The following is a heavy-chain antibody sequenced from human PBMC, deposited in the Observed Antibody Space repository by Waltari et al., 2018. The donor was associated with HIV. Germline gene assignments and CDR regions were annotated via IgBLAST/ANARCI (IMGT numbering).Heavy chain of an antibody. Sequence: QVQLVQSGAEVKKPGSSVRVSCRTSDDTFNNFGITWVRQAPGQGLEWMGGIIPVFGTVTFGRKFQGRLSIIADESTTTAFMELSGLRPDDTAEHFCARFKSVGRRGDYFFDYWGQGSLIIVSS. CDR1: DDTFNNFG. CDR2: IIPVFGTV. V-gene: IGHV1-69*12. J-gene: IGHJ4*02. CDR3: ARFKSVGRRGDYFFDY. D-gene: IGHD4-17*01.